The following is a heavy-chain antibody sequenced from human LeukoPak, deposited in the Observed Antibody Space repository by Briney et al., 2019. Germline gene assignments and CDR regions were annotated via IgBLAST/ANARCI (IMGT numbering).Heavy chain of an antibody. J-gene: IGHJ4*02. D-gene: IGHD3/OR15-3a*01. Sequence: PGGSLRLSCAASGFTFDDYAMHWVRQAPGEGLEWVSGISWNSGSIGYADSVKGRFTISRDNAKNSLYLQMNSLRAEDTAVYYCAKSRGLGYYFDYWGQGTLVTVSS. CDR1: GFTFDDYA. V-gene: IGHV3-9*01. CDR2: ISWNSGSI. CDR3: AKSRGLGYYFDY.